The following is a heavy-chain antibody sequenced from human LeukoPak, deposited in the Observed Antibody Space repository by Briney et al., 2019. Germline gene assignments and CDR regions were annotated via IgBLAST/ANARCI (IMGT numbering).Heavy chain of an antibody. CDR3: ARDRYCSGGSCYTFDY. D-gene: IGHD2-15*01. Sequence: SVKVSCTASGGTFSSYAISWVRQAPGQGLEWMGGIIPIFGTANYAQKFRGRVTITADESTSTAYMELSSLRSEDTAVYYCARDRYCSGGSCYTFDYWGQGTLVTVSS. V-gene: IGHV1-69*13. CDR2: IIPIFGTA. CDR1: GGTFSSYA. J-gene: IGHJ4*02.